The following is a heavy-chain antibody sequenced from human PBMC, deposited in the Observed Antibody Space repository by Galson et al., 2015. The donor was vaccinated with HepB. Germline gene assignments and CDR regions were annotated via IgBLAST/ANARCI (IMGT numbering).Heavy chain of an antibody. V-gene: IGHV3-7*01. CDR2: IKQDGSEK. J-gene: IGHJ3*02. CDR1: GFTFSSYW. Sequence: SLRLSCAASGFTFSSYWMSWVRQAPGKGLEWVANIKQDGSEKYYVDSVKGRFTISRDNAKNSLYLQMNSLRAEDTAVYYCARGLNCWGGGELLSHDAFDIWGQGTMVTASS. CDR3: ARGLNCWGGGELLSHDAFDI. D-gene: IGHD1-26*01.